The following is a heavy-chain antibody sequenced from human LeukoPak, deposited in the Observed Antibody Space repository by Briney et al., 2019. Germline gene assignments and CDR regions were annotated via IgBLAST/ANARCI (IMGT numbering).Heavy chain of an antibody. CDR3: ARDLHSSGWYFDY. D-gene: IGHD6-19*01. V-gene: IGHV3-33*01. CDR1: GFTFSSYG. J-gene: IGHJ4*02. Sequence: GGSLRLSCAASGFTFSSYGMHWVRQAPGKGLEWVAVIWYDGSNKYYADSVKGRFTISRDNSKNTLYLQMNSLRAEDTAVYYCARDLHSSGWYFDYWGQGTLVTVSS. CDR2: IWYDGSNK.